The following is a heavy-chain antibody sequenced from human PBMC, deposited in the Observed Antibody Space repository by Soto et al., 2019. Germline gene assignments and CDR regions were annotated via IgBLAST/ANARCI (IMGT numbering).Heavy chain of an antibody. Sequence: QVQLVQSGAEVKKPGSSVKVSCKASGGTFSSYAISWVRQAPGQGLEWMGGIIPIFGTANYAQKFQGRVTITADESTSTAYMELSRLRSEDTAVYYCARAHSGYAWGPSYYYGMDVWGQGTTVTVSS. V-gene: IGHV1-69*01. J-gene: IGHJ6*02. CDR3: ARAHSGYAWGPSYYYGMDV. CDR1: GGTFSSYA. CDR2: IIPIFGTA. D-gene: IGHD5-12*01.